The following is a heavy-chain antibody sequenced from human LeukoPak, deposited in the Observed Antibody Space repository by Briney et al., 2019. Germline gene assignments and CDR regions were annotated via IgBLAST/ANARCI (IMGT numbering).Heavy chain of an antibody. J-gene: IGHJ4*02. V-gene: IGHV4-31*03. CDR1: GGSISNGGYY. CDR3: ARPGGSYYSSHFDY. D-gene: IGHD1-26*01. CDR2: IYDSGTI. Sequence: SQTLSLTCTVSGGSISNGGYYWSWIRQHPGKGLEWIGYIYDSGTIYYSPALQSRVTISVDTSDNKFSLKLRSLTAADTAVYYCARPGGSYYSSHFDYWGQGTLVTVSS.